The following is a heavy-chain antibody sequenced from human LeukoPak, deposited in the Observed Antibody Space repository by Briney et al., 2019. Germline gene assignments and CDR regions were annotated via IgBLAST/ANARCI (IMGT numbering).Heavy chain of an antibody. D-gene: IGHD4-17*01. CDR1: GFTFSSYE. CDR2: ISWNSGDI. Sequence: GGSLRLSCAASGFTFSSYEMNWVRRAPGKGLEWVSGISWNSGDIGYADSVKGRFTISRDNAKNSLYLQMNSLRAEDTAVYYCARAPSVTFRDFWGQGTLVTVSS. V-gene: IGHV3-21*01. CDR3: ARAPSVTFRDF. J-gene: IGHJ4*02.